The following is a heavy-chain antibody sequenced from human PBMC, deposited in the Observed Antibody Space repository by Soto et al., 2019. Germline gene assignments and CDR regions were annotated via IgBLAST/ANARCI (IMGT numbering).Heavy chain of an antibody. CDR2: ISGSGGST. J-gene: IGHJ5*02. CDR3: AKGPGFPGWFDP. V-gene: IGHV3-23*01. Sequence: GGSLRLSCAGSGFTFSIYAMSWVRQAPGKGLEWVSAISGSGGSTYYADSVKGRFTISRDNSKNTLYLQLNSLRAEDTAVYYCAKGPGFPGWFDPWGQGTLVTVSS. CDR1: GFTFSIYA.